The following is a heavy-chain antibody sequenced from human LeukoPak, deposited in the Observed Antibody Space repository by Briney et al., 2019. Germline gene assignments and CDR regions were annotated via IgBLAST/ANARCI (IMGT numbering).Heavy chain of an antibody. J-gene: IGHJ4*02. CDR3: ARDRRYCDSSGYCGD. CDR2: ISAYNGNT. CDR1: GYTFTSYG. D-gene: IGHD3-22*01. Sequence: GASVKVSCKASGYTFTSYGISWVRQAPGQGLEWMGWISAYNGNTNYAQKLQGRVTMTTDTSTSTAYMELRSLRSDDTAVYYCARDRRYCDSSGYCGDWGQGTLVTVSS. V-gene: IGHV1-18*01.